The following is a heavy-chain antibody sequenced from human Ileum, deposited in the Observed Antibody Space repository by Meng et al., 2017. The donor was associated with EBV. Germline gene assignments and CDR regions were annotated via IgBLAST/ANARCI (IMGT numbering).Heavy chain of an antibody. CDR1: GYTFTSYV. Sequence: QVQRVESGAGVYKPGASMKVSCEASGYTFTSYVINWVRQGTGQGLEWMGWMNPNKSTKCYAQKFQGRVTMTRNISKSTAYMDLSSLRSEDTAVYYCATGVADFEYWGQGTLVTVSS. V-gene: IGHV1-8*01. D-gene: IGHD6-19*01. CDR3: ATGVADFEY. CDR2: MNPNKSTK. J-gene: IGHJ4*02.